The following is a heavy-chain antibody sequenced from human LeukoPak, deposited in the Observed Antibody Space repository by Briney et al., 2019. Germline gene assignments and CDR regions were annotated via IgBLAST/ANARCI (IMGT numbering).Heavy chain of an antibody. CDR1: GFSVSSNY. J-gene: IGHJ4*02. CDR2: IYSGGSA. Sequence: PGGSLRLSCAASGFSVSSNYMSWVRQAPGKGLGWVSVIYSGGSAYYADSVKGRFTISRDNSKNTLYLQMNSLRAEDTAVYYCARAKGSGSYLDWGQGTLVTVSS. D-gene: IGHD3-10*01. CDR3: ARAKGSGSYLD. V-gene: IGHV3-66*01.